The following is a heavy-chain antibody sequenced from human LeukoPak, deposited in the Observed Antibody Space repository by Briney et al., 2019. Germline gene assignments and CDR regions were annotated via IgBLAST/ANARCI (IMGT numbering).Heavy chain of an antibody. CDR3: ARDGYDILTGYSRAFDI. CDR2: IIPIFGTA. J-gene: IGHJ3*02. V-gene: IGHV1-69*13. D-gene: IGHD3-9*01. CDR1: GGTFSSYA. Sequence: GASVKVSCKASGGTFSSYAISWVRQAPGQGLEWMGGIIPIFGTATYAQKFQGRVTITADESTGTAYMELSSPRSEDTAVYYCARDGYDILTGYSRAFDIWGQGTMVTVSS.